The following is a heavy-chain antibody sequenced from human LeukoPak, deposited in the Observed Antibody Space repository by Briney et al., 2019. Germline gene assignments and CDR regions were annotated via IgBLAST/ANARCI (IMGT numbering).Heavy chain of an antibody. CDR1: GYPFTNYD. J-gene: IGHJ1*01. D-gene: IGHD2/OR15-2a*01. CDR2: MNPNSGDP. V-gene: IGHV1-8*03. CDR3: GNGNFQH. Sequence: GASVKEPCKSSGYPFTNYDINRVRQATGQGLAWMGWMNPNSGDPAYAQNFQGRVTITRSTSLSTAYMELSRLRSEDTAVYYWGNGNFQHWGQGTLVTVSS.